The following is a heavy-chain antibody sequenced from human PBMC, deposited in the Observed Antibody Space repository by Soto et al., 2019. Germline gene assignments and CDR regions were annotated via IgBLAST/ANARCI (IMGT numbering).Heavy chain of an antibody. J-gene: IGHJ4*02. Sequence: GGSLRLSCAASGFSVRSNYMSWVRQAPGKGLEWVSVIYSDGSTYSADSVKGRFTISRDNSKNTVYLQMNSLRAEDTAVYYCAKSFYYDGTFDYWGQGTLVTVSS. CDR1: GFSVRSNY. CDR2: IYSDGST. V-gene: IGHV3-53*01. CDR3: AKSFYYDGTFDY. D-gene: IGHD3-16*01.